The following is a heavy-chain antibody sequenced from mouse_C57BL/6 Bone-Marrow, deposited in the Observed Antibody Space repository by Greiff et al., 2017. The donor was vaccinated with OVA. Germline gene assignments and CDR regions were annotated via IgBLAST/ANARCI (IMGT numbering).Heavy chain of an antibody. CDR1: GFSLTSYG. CDR3: ARDGYPLFAY. Sequence: QVQLKESGPGLVAPSQSLSITCTVSGFSLTSYGVDWVRQSPGKGLEWLGVIWGVGSTNYNSALKSRLSISKDNSKSQVFLKMNSLQTDDTAMYYCARDGYPLFAYWGQGTLVTVSA. J-gene: IGHJ3*01. D-gene: IGHD2-3*01. CDR2: IWGVGST. V-gene: IGHV2-6*01.